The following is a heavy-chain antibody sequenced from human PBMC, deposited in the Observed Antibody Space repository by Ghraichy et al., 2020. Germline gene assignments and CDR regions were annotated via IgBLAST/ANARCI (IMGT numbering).Heavy chain of an antibody. V-gene: IGHV4-39*01. Sequence: SETLSLTCTVSGGSISSSSHYWGWTRQPPGKGLEWIGSIYYSGSTYYNPSLKSRVTISVDTSKNQFSLKLSSVTAADTAVYYCVKVRGTMVYFDYWGQGTLVTVSS. CDR2: IYYSGST. CDR1: GGSISSSSHY. CDR3: VKVRGTMVYFDY. D-gene: IGHD1-1*01. J-gene: IGHJ4*02.